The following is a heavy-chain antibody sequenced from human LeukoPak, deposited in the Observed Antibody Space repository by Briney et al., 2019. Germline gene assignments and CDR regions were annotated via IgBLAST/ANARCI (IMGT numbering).Heavy chain of an antibody. V-gene: IGHV4-39*01. CDR2: IYYSGST. CDR1: GGSISSSSYY. Sequence: SETLSLTCTVSGGSISSSSYYWGWIRQPPGKGLEWIGSIYYSGSTYYNPSLKSRVTISVDTSKNQFSLKLSSVTAADTAVYYCARLMDDYIWGSYRYTLPRIPGYWGQGTLVTVSS. CDR3: ARLMDDYIWGSYRYTLPRIPGY. J-gene: IGHJ4*02. D-gene: IGHD3-16*02.